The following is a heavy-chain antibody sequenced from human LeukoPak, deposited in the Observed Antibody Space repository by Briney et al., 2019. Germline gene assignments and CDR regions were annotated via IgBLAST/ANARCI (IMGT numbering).Heavy chain of an antibody. V-gene: IGHV3-21*01. D-gene: IGHD2-2*01. CDR3: AREWGPAAMAHTLN. Sequence: GGSLRLSCVVSGXTFSSYTMNWVRQAPGRGQEWVSSISSSGSYMFYADSVKGRFTISRDNAKNSLYLQMNSLRAEDTAVYYCAREWGPAAMAHTLNWGQGTLVTVSS. CDR2: ISSSGSYM. CDR1: GXTFSSYT. J-gene: IGHJ4*02.